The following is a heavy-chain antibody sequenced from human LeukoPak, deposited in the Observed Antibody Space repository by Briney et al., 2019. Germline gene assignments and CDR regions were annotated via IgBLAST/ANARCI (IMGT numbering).Heavy chain of an antibody. CDR2: IYTSGST. Sequence: SETLSLTCTVSGGSISSYYWSWIRQPAGKGLEWIGRIYTSGSTNYNPSLKSRVTMSVDTSKNQFSLKLSSVTAADTAVYYCARVLPIAAAGIYNWFDPWGQGTLVTVSS. D-gene: IGHD6-13*01. V-gene: IGHV4-4*07. CDR1: GGSISSYY. CDR3: ARVLPIAAAGIYNWFDP. J-gene: IGHJ5*02.